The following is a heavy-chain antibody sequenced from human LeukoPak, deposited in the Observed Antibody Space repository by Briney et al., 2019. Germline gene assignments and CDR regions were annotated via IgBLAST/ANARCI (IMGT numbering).Heavy chain of an antibody. Sequence: KPSETLSLTCTVSRRSISSSSYYWGWIRQPPGKRLEWIGSFYYIGGTYYNPSLEGRVTISADSSKNQFSLKQTSVTPADTALYYCARILTTFDCWGQGTLVTVSS. V-gene: IGHV4-39*01. CDR2: FYYIGGT. D-gene: IGHD4-11*01. J-gene: IGHJ4*02. CDR1: RRSISSSSYY. CDR3: ARILTTFDC.